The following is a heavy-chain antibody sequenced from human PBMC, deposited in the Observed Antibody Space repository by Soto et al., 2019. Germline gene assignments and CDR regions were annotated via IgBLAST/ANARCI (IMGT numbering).Heavy chain of an antibody. Sequence: RASVKVSCTASGGTFSSYAISWVRQAPGQGLEWMGGIIPIFGTANYAQKFQGRVTITADKSTSTAYMELSSLRSEDTAVYYCAARPWSRTSCYVSGYWFDPCGQGSLVRVYS. J-gene: IGHJ5*02. D-gene: IGHD2-2*01. CDR3: AARPWSRTSCYVSGYWFDP. CDR2: IIPIFGTA. CDR1: GGTFSSYA. V-gene: IGHV1-69*06.